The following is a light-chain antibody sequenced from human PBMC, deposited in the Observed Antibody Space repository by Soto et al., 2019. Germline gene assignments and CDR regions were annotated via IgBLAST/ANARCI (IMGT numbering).Light chain of an antibody. J-gene: IGLJ7*01. CDR1: SSNIGAGYE. Sequence: QPVLTQPPSVSGAPGQRVTISCTGSSSNIGAGYEVHWYQQLPGTAPKLLIYGNSNRPSGVPDRFSGSKSGTSASLAITGLQAEDEADYYCQSYDSSLSASVFGGGTQLTVL. V-gene: IGLV1-40*01. CDR2: GNS. CDR3: QSYDSSLSASV.